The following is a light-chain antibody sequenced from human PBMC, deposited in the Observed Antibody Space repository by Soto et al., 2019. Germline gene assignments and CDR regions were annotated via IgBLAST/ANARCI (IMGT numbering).Light chain of an antibody. J-gene: IGLJ1*01. V-gene: IGLV2-11*01. Sequence: QSALTQPRSVSGSPGQSVTISCTGTSSDVGGYNFVSWYQQHPGKAPKLMIYDVSKRPSGVPDRFSGSKSGNTASLTISGLQAEDEAEYYCCSYAGSYTWVFGPGTKVTVL. CDR1: SSDVGGYNF. CDR2: DVS. CDR3: CSYAGSYTWV.